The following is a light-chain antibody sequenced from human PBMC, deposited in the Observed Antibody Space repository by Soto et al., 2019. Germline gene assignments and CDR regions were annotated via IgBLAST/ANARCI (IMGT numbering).Light chain of an antibody. CDR2: LGS. Sequence: DIVMTQSPLSLPVTPGEPASISCRSSQSLQHSNGYNYLDWYLQKPGQSPQLLIYLGSNRASGVPDRFSGSGSGTDFTLKISRVEAEDVGVYYCMQAQQTPPTFGQGTKVEIK. J-gene: IGKJ1*01. CDR3: MQAQQTPPT. V-gene: IGKV2-28*01. CDR1: QSLQHSNGYNY.